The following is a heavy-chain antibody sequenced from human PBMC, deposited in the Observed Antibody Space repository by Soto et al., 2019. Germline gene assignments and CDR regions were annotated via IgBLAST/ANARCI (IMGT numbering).Heavy chain of an antibody. V-gene: IGHV3-7*01. CDR2: IKQDGSEK. CDR3: ARDVGQLWYGDYFDY. J-gene: IGHJ4*02. CDR1: GFTFSSYW. D-gene: IGHD5-18*01. Sequence: LRLSCAASGFTFSSYWMSWVRQAPGKGLEWVANIKQDGSEKYYVDSVKGRFTISRDNAKNSLYLQMNSLRAEDTAVYYCARDVGQLWYGDYFDYWGQGTLVTVSS.